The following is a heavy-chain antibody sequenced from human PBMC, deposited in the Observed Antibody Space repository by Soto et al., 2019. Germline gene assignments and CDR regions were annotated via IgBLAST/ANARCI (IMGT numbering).Heavy chain of an antibody. D-gene: IGHD4-17*01. CDR2: INAGNGNT. V-gene: IGHV1-3*05. CDR1: GYTFTSYA. CDR3: ASESYGGEFDY. J-gene: IGHJ4*02. Sequence: QVQLVQSGAEEKKPGASVKVSCKASGYTFTSYAMHWVRQAPGQRLEWMGWINAGNGNTKYSQKFQGRVTITRDTSASTAYMGLSSVRSEDTAVYFCASESYGGEFDYWGQGPLVTVSS.